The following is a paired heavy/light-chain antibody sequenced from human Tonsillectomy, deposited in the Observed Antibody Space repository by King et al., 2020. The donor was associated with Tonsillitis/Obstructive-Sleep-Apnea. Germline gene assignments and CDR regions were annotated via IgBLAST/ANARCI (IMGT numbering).Light chain of an antibody. V-gene: IGKV4-1*01. CDR1: QSVLYSSNNKNY. CDR3: QQYYSTPLH. CDR2: WAS. J-gene: IGKJ2*01. Sequence: DIVMTQSPDSLAVSLGERATINCKSSQSVLYSSNNKNYLAWYQQKPGQPPKLLIYWASTRESGVPDRFSGSGSGTDFTLTISSLQAEDVAVYYCQQYYSTPLHFGQGTKLEIK.
Heavy chain of an antibody. CDR2: ISYDGSNK. V-gene: IGHV3-30*04. Sequence: QVQLVESGGGVVQPGRSLRLSCAASGFTFSSYAMHWVRQAPGKGLEWVAVISYDGSNKYYADSVKGRFTISRDNSKNTLYLQMNSLRAEDTAVYYCARDSKRPRWEYSSSRYYYYYMDVWGKGTTVTVSS. CDR1: GFTFSSYA. J-gene: IGHJ6*03. CDR3: ARDSKRPRWEYSSSRYYYYYMDV. D-gene: IGHD6-6*01.